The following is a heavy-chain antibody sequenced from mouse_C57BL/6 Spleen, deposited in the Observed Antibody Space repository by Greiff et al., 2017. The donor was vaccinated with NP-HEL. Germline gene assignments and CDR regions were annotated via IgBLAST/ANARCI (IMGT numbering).Heavy chain of an antibody. D-gene: IGHD1-1*01. V-gene: IGHV1-72*01. CDR1: GCTFTSYW. CDR3: ARAYYYGSSYPWFAY. CDR2: IDPNSGGT. J-gene: IGHJ3*01. Sequence: VQLQQPGAELVKPGASVKLSCKASGCTFTSYWMLWVKQRPGRGLEWIGRIDPNSGGTKYNEKFKSKATLTVDQPSSTAYMQLSSLTSEDSAVYYCARAYYYGSSYPWFAYWGQGTLVTVSA.